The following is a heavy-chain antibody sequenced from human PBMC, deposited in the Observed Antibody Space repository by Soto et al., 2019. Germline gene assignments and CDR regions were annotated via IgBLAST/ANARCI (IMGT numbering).Heavy chain of an antibody. J-gene: IGHJ3*02. CDR2: MYNTGST. D-gene: IGHD3-22*01. Sequence: PSETLSLTCTVSGGSISGYYWSWIRQPPGKGLEWIGYMYNTGSTVYNPSFKSRVTISVDRSKNQFSLKLSSVTAADTAVYYCARDVYYDSSGYPDAFDIWGQGTMVTVSS. V-gene: IGHV4-59*12. CDR1: GGSISGYY. CDR3: ARDVYYDSSGYPDAFDI.